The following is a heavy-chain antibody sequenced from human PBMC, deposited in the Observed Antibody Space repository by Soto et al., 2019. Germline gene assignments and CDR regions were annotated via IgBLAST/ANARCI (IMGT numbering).Heavy chain of an antibody. V-gene: IGHV3-33*01. CDR3: ARDRSSRSGGSCYYFDY. CDR2: IWYDGSNK. Sequence: GGSLRLSCAASGFTFSSYGMHWVRQAPGKGLEWVAVIWYDGSNKYYADSVKGRFTISRDNSKNTLYLQMNSLRAEDTAVYYCARDRSSRSGGSCYYFDYWGQGTLVTVSS. J-gene: IGHJ4*02. CDR1: GFTFSSYG. D-gene: IGHD2-15*01.